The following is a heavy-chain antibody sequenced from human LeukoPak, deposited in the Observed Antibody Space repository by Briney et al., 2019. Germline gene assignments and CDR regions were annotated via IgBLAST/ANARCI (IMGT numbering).Heavy chain of an antibody. CDR2: IYPGDSDT. V-gene: IGHV5-51*01. CDR3: ARACAYQDCFDY. D-gene: IGHD3-16*01. CDR1: GYXFTNYW. J-gene: IGHJ4*02. Sequence: GESLKISCNGSGYXFTNYWICWVRQMPGKGLEWMGIIYPGDSDTRYSPSFQGQVTISADKSISTAYPQWSSLKASDTAMYYCARACAYQDCFDYWGQGTLVTVSS.